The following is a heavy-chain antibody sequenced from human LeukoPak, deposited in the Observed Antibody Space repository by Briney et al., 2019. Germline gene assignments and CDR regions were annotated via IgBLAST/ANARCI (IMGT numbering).Heavy chain of an antibody. CDR2: ISAYNGNT. Sequence: ASVTVSCKASGYTFTSYGISWVRQAPGQGLEWMGWISAYNGNTNYAQKLQGRVTMTTDTSTSTAYMELRSLRSDDTAVYYCARDSYYYDSSTPFDYWGQGTLVTVSS. J-gene: IGHJ4*02. CDR3: ARDSYYYDSSTPFDY. V-gene: IGHV1-18*01. CDR1: GYTFTSYG. D-gene: IGHD3-22*01.